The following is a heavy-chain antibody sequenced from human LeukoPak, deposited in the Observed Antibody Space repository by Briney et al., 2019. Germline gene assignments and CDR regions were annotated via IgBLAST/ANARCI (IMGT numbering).Heavy chain of an antibody. V-gene: IGHV4-34*01. D-gene: IGHD2-15*01. Sequence: PSETLSLTCAVYGGSFSGYDWSWLRQAPGKGLEWIGEISHSGSTNYNTSLKSRVTISLDTSKNPLSLKLSSVTAADTAVYYCARGGLYCSGGSCSLWFDPWGQGTLVTVSS. CDR3: ARGGLYCSGGSCSLWFDP. CDR1: GGSFSGYD. J-gene: IGHJ5*02. CDR2: ISHSGST.